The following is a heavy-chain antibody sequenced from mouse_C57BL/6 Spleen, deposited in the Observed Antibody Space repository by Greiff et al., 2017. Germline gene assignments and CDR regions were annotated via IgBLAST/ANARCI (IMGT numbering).Heavy chain of an antibody. V-gene: IGHV1-81*01. Sequence: QVQLKESGAELARPGASVKLSCKASGYTFTSYGISWVKQRTGQGLEWIGEIYPRSGNTYYNEKFKGKATLTADKSSSTAYMELRSLTSEDSAVYFCARAYGNYPYYFDYWGQGTTLTVSS. J-gene: IGHJ2*01. CDR3: ARAYGNYPYYFDY. CDR2: IYPRSGNT. D-gene: IGHD2-1*01. CDR1: GYTFTSYG.